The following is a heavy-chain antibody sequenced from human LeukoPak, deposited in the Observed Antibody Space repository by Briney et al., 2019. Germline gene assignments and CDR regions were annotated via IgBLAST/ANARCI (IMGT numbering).Heavy chain of an antibody. Sequence: GGSLRLSCAASGFTFSSYWMHWVRQAPGKGLVWVSRINSDGSSTSYADSVKGRFTISRDNGKNSLYLQMNSLRAEDTAVYFCARIGMATISYFDYWGQGTLVAVSS. J-gene: IGHJ4*02. V-gene: IGHV3-74*01. CDR1: GFTFSSYW. CDR3: ARIGMATISYFDY. D-gene: IGHD5-24*01. CDR2: INSDGSST.